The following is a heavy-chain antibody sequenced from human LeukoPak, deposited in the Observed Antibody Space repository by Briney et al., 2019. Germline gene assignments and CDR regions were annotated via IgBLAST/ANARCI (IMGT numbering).Heavy chain of an antibody. Sequence: SVKVSCKASGGTFSSSAISWVRQAPGQGLEWMGGIIPIFGTANYAQKFQGRVTITTDESTSTAYMELSSLRSEDTAVYYCARARDILTGYDYYYYMDVWGKGTTVTVSS. V-gene: IGHV1-69*05. CDR1: GGTFSSSA. CDR3: ARARDILTGYDYYYYMDV. CDR2: IIPIFGTA. D-gene: IGHD3-9*01. J-gene: IGHJ6*03.